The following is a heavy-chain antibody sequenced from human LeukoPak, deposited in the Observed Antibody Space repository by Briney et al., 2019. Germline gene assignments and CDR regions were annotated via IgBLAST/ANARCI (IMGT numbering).Heavy chain of an antibody. CDR3: ARDGAYSSSWYTQSYYYYMDV. CDR2: IRYDGSNK. Sequence: GGSLRLSCAASGFTFSSYGMHWVRQAPGKGLEWVAFIRYDGSNKYYADSVKGRFTISRDNAKNTLYLQMNSLRAEDTAVYYCARDGAYSSSWYTQSYYYYMDVWGKGTTVTISS. V-gene: IGHV3-30*02. D-gene: IGHD6-13*01. J-gene: IGHJ6*03. CDR1: GFTFSSYG.